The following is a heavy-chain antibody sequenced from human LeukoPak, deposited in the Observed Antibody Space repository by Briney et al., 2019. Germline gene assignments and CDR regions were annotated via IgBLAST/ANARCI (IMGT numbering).Heavy chain of an antibody. V-gene: IGHV3-23*01. CDR2: ISASGDNT. CDR3: AKDGGY. Sequence: GGSLRLSCAASGFTFSTYAMMWVRQAPGKGLEWVSAISASGDNTYYADSVKGRFTISRDNSKNTLYLHVNTLRGDDTAVYYCAKDGGYWGRGTLVTVSS. J-gene: IGHJ4*02. CDR1: GFTFSTYA.